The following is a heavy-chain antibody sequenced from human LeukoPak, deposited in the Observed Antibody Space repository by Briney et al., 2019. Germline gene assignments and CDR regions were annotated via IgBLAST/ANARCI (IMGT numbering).Heavy chain of an antibody. CDR1: GFTFSSYS. J-gene: IGHJ4*02. D-gene: IGHD3-10*01. V-gene: IGHV3-48*04. Sequence: PGGSLRLSCAASGFTFSSYSMNWVRQAPGKGLEWVSYISSSSSTIYYADSVKGRFTISRDNAKNSLYLQMNSLRAEDTAVYYCARDRLALYGSGSYQYWGQGTLVTVSS. CDR2: ISSSSSTI. CDR3: ARDRLALYGSGSYQY.